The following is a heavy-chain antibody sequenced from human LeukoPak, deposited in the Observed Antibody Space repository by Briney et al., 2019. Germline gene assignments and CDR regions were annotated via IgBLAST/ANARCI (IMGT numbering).Heavy chain of an antibody. V-gene: IGHV3-30*02. CDR2: IRNDGSDK. CDR1: GFIFNTYG. J-gene: IGHJ6*04. CDR3: AELGITMIGGV. Sequence: GGSLRLSCAASGFIFNTYGMHWVRQAPGKGLEWVAFIRNDGSDKYYAVSVKGRFTISRDNSKNTLYLQVNSLRVEDTAVYYCAELGITMIGGVWGKGTTVTISS. D-gene: IGHD3-10*02.